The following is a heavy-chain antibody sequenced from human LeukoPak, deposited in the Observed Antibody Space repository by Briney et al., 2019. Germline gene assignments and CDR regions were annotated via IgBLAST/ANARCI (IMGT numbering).Heavy chain of an antibody. CDR1: AFSFTTYE. D-gene: IGHD1-26*01. V-gene: IGHV3-48*03. J-gene: IGHJ4*02. Sequence: GGSLRLSCTASAFSFTTYEMNWVRQAPGKGLEWVSYISGSGSSIYYADSVKGRFTISRDNAKNSLYLQMNSLRAEDTAVYYCARDVGWGLDYWGQGTLVTVSS. CDR3: ARDVGWGLDY. CDR2: ISGSGSSI.